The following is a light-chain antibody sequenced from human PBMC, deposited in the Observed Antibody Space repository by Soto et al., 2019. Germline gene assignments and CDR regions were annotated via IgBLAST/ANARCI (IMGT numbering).Light chain of an antibody. CDR1: QSVLLTANHKNC. J-gene: IGKJ1*01. V-gene: IGKV4-1*01. CDR3: QQYYNTQT. CDR2: RAS. Sequence: DIVMTQSPDSLAVSLGERATINCKSSQSVLLTANHKNCLAWFQQKPGHPPKLLIYRASTRESGVPDRFSGSGSWKDFHLHHNHVPAEEVAVYYCQQYYNTQTFGQGTKVEIK.